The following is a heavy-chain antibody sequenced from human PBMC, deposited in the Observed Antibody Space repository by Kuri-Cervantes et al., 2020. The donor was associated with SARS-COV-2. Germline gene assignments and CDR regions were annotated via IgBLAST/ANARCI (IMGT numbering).Heavy chain of an antibody. Sequence: GGSLRLSCAASGFTFSSYAMHWVRQAPGKGLEYVSAISSNGGSTYYADSVKGRFTISRDNAKNSLYLQMNSLRAEDTAVYYCAVPKGNDYYGSGSYDYWGQGTLVTVSS. CDR1: GFTFSSYA. J-gene: IGHJ4*02. V-gene: IGHV3-64*02. CDR2: ISSNGGST. D-gene: IGHD3-10*01. CDR3: AVPKGNDYYGSGSYDY.